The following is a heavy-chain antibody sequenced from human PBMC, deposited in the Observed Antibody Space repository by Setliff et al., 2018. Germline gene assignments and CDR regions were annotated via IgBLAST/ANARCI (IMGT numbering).Heavy chain of an antibody. J-gene: IGHJ5*02. CDR2: INHIGST. D-gene: IGHD2-2*01. CDR3: ARGYCSSPRCFFAGWFDP. CDR1: GGSFSGYY. Sequence: PSETLSLTCAVYGGSFSGYYWSWIRQPPGKGLEWIGEINHIGSTNYSPSLKSRVTISVDTSKNQFSLKLTSVTAADTAVYYCARGYCSSPRCFFAGWFDPWGQGTLVTVSS. V-gene: IGHV4-34*01.